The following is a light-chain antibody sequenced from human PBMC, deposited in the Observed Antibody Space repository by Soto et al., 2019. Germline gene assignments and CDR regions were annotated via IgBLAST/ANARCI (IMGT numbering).Light chain of an antibody. Sequence: EIVLTQSPGTLSLSPGERATLSCRASQSVSSGYLAWYQQKPGQAPRLLIYDASSRATGIPDRFSGSGSGTDFTLTISRLETEDFAVYYCQQYGSSPRTFGGGPKVDIK. J-gene: IGKJ4*01. V-gene: IGKV3-20*01. CDR1: QSVSSGY. CDR2: DAS. CDR3: QQYGSSPRT.